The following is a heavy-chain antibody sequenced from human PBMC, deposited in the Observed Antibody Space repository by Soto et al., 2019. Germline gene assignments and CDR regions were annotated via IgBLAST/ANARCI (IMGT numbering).Heavy chain of an antibody. D-gene: IGHD3-10*01. CDR1: GYTFTSHG. J-gene: IGHJ6*03. CDR3: ARMVRVSSIDYYLYMDV. Sequence: QVQLVQSGAEVKKPGASVKVSCKASGYTFTSHGISWVRQAPGQGLEWMGWLSANNGDTNYAQKFQGRATVTTDTSTSSAYIDLRSLRSEDTAVSYCARMVRVSSIDYYLYMDVWGKGTTVTVSS. V-gene: IGHV1-18*01. CDR2: LSANNGDT.